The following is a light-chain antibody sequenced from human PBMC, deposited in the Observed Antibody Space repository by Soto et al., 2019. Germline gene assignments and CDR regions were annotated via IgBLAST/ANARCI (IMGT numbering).Light chain of an antibody. V-gene: IGLV1-40*01. CDR3: QSYDYSLSGYV. Sequence: QSVLTQPPSVSVAPGQRGTISCTGSSSNIGAGSDVHWYQQLPGTVPKLLIFAHINRPSGVPDRFSASKSGTSASLAITGLQADDAADYYCQSYDYSLSGYVVGTGTTVTVL. CDR2: AHI. CDR1: SSNIGAGSD. J-gene: IGLJ1*01.